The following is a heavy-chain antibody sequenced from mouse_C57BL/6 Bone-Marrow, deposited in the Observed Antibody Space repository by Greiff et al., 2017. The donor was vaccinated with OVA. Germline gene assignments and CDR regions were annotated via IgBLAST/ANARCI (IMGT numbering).Heavy chain of an antibody. Sequence: EVKLVESGEGLVKPGGSLKLSCAASGFTFSSYAMSWVRQTPEKRLEWVAYISSGGDYIYYADTVKGRYTISRDNARNTLYLQMSSLKSEDTAMYYCTRDGGYYGSGGFAYWGQGTLVTVSA. J-gene: IGHJ3*01. CDR2: ISSGGDYI. CDR1: GFTFSSYA. CDR3: TRDGGYYGSGGFAY. D-gene: IGHD1-1*01. V-gene: IGHV5-9-1*02.